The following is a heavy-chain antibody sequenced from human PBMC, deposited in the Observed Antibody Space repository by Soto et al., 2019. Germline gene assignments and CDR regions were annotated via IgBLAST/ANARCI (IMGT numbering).Heavy chain of an antibody. CDR1: GFTFDDYA. CDR2: ISWNSGSI. J-gene: IGHJ4*02. Sequence: GGSLRLSCAASGFTFDDYAIHWVRQAPGKGLEWVSGISWNSGSIAYADSVKGRFTISRDNAKNSLYLQMNSLRAEDTALYYCAKEMRPPTGFERSGYFDYRGQGTLVTVSS. CDR3: AKEMRPPTGFERSGYFDY. V-gene: IGHV3-9*01. D-gene: IGHD3-9*01.